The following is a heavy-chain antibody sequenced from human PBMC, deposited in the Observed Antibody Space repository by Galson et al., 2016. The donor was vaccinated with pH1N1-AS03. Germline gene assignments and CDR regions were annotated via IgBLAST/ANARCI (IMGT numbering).Heavy chain of an antibody. CDR2: IYWDDDK. Sequence: PALVKPTQTLTLTCTFSGFSRTTIGAGVGWVRQPPGKALEWLALIYWDDDKSYRPSLKNRLSITKDPSRNQVVHTMTNVDPLDPGTYYCAHRYCSTDSSCYNCFDYWGQGTLLTVSS. D-gene: IGHD2-15*01. V-gene: IGHV2-5*02. J-gene: IGHJ4*02. CDR1: GFSRTTIGAG. CDR3: AHRYCSTDSSCYNCFDY.